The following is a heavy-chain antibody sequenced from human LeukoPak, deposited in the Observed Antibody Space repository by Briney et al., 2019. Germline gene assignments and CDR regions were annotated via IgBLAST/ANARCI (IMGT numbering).Heavy chain of an antibody. V-gene: IGHV3-9*03. CDR1: GFTFDDYA. CDR2: ISWNSGSI. J-gene: IGHJ3*02. Sequence: GRSLRLSCAASGFTFDDYAMHWVRQAPGKGLEWVSGISWNSGSIGYADSVKGRFTISRDNAKNSLYLQMNSLRAEDMALYYCAKSLGAAAGQSRDAFDIWGQGTMVTVSS. CDR3: AKSLGAAAGQSRDAFDI. D-gene: IGHD6-13*01.